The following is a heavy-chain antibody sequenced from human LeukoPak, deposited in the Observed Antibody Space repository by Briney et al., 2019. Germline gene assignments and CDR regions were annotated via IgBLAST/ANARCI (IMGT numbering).Heavy chain of an antibody. CDR2: IYPGDADT. V-gene: IGHV5-51*01. CDR1: GYSFTTYW. D-gene: IGHD3-22*01. J-gene: IGHJ3*02. Sequence: GESLKISCKGSGYSFTTYWSGWVRQMPGKGLEWMGIIYPGDADTRYSPSFQGQVTISADKSISTAYLQWSSLKASDTAMYYCARIDRYYYDSSGYYSGAFDIWGQGTMVAVSS. CDR3: ARIDRYYYDSSGYYSGAFDI.